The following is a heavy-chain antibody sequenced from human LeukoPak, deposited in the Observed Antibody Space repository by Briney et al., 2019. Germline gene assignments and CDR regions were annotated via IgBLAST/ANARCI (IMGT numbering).Heavy chain of an antibody. CDR1: GGSIRNYY. V-gene: IGHV4-59*01. CDR2: IYYIGST. J-gene: IGHJ6*02. Sequence: SETLSLTCTASGGSIRNYYWSWIRQPPGKGLEWIGYIYYIGSTNYNPSLKSRVTISVDTSKNQFSLKLSSVTAADTAVYYCAGGYGSGPLDENYYGLDVWGQGTTVTVSS. CDR3: AGGYGSGPLDENYYGLDV. D-gene: IGHD3-10*01.